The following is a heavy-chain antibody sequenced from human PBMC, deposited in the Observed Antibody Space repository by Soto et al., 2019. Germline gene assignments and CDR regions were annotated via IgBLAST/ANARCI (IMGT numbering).Heavy chain of an antibody. Sequence: EVQLVESGGGLVKPGGSLRLSCAASGFTFSNAWMSWVRQAPGKGLEWVGRIKSKTDGGTTDYAAPVKGRLNNRRDDSKNTLYLQMHSLQTEDTAVYYCTTDMITSFGVVPLGDYYMDVWGKGTTVTVSS. CDR2: IKSKTDGGTT. D-gene: IGHD3-3*01. CDR1: GFTFSNAW. CDR3: TTDMITSFGVVPLGDYYMDV. J-gene: IGHJ6*03. V-gene: IGHV3-15*01.